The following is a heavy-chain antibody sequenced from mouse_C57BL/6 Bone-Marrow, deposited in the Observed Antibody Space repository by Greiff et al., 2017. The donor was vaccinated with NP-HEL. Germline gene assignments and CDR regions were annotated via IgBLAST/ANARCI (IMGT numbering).Heavy chain of an antibody. V-gene: IGHV1-39*01. CDR3: ARWGRVLLRKPV. J-gene: IGHJ3*01. CDR2: INPNYGTT. CDR1: GYSFTDYN. D-gene: IGHD1-1*01. Sequence: EVQLQQSGPELVKPGASVKISCKASGYSFTDYNMNWVKQSNGKSLEWIGVINPNYGTTSYKQKFKGKATLTVDQSSSTVYMQLNSLTSKDSAVYYCARWGRVLLRKPVWGQGTLVTVSA.